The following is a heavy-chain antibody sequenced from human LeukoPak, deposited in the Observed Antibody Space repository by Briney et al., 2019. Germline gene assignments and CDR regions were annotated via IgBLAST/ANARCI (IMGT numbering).Heavy chain of an antibody. CDR2: IYDSGST. CDR3: ARHLGYSSSYYFDY. Sequence: SETLSLTCAVYGGSFCGYYWSWIRQPPGKGLEWIGSIYDSGSTYYNPSLKSRVTISVDTSKNQFSLKLSSVTAADTAVYYCARHLGYSSSYYFDYWGQGTLVTVSS. CDR1: GGSFCGYY. V-gene: IGHV4-34*01. D-gene: IGHD6-6*01. J-gene: IGHJ4*02.